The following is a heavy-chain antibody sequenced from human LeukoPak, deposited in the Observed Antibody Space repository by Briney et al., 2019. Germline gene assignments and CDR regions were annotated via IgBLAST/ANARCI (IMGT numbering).Heavy chain of an antibody. CDR2: IKQDGSEK. J-gene: IGHJ3*02. CDR3: ARETIPDVTPSAFDI. D-gene: IGHD4-23*01. Sequence: PGGSLRLSCAASGFTFSSYWMSWVRQAPGKGLEWVANIKQDGSEKYYMDSVKGRFTISRDNAKNSLYLQMNSLRAEDTAVYYCARETIPDVTPSAFDIWGQGTMVTVSS. CDR1: GFTFSSYW. V-gene: IGHV3-7*01.